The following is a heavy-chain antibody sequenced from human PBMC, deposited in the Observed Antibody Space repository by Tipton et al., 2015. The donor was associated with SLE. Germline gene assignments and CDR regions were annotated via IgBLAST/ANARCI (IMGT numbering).Heavy chain of an antibody. J-gene: IGHJ3*02. D-gene: IGHD3-3*01. CDR1: GGSISSGSYY. Sequence: TLSLTCTVSGGSISSGSYYWNWIRQPAGKGLEWIGRIYTSGSTNYNPSLKSRVTISVDTSKNQFSLNLSSVTGADTAMYYCARGKDYDFWSGYYRRDAIDIWGQGTMVTVSS. CDR2: IYTSGST. CDR3: ARGKDYDFWSGYYRRDAIDI. V-gene: IGHV4-61*02.